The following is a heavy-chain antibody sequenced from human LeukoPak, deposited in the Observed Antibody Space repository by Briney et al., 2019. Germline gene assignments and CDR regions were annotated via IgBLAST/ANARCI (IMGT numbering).Heavy chain of an antibody. CDR2: IYYSGST. V-gene: IGHV4-59*08. Sequence: PSETLSLTCTVSGGSISSYYWSWIRQPPGKGLEWIGYIYYSGSTNYNPSLKSRVTISVDTSKNQFSLKLSSVTAADTAVYYCARHWLQFQGWLDPWGQGTLVTVSS. CDR3: ARHWLQFQGWLDP. D-gene: IGHD5-12*01. J-gene: IGHJ5*02. CDR1: GGSISSYY.